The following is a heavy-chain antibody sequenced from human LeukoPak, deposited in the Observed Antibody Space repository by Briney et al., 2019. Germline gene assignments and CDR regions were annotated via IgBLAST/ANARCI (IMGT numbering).Heavy chain of an antibody. V-gene: IGHV4-61*01. Sequence: SETLSLTCTVSGGSVSSGSYYWSWIRQPPGKGLEWIGYIYYSGSTNYNPSLKSRVTISVDTSKNQFSLKLSSVTAADTAVYYCARLVYYYGMGVWGQGTTVTVSS. CDR2: IYYSGST. J-gene: IGHJ6*02. CDR1: GGSVSSGSYY. CDR3: ARLVYYYGMGV.